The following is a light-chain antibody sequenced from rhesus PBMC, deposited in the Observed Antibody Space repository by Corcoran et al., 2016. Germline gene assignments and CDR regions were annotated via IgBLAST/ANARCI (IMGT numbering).Light chain of an antibody. CDR2: WAS. V-gene: IGKV4-1*01. CDR1: QSLLNSSKNKTY. J-gene: IGKJ4*01. CDR3: QQYYSSPLT. Sequence: DIVMTQSPDSLAVSLGESVSISCRSSQSLLNSSKNKTYLAWYQQKPGKAPKVLIYWASARESGVPKRVKGRRAGTDFILSISGLQAEDVAVYYCQQYYSSPLTFGGGTKVEFK.